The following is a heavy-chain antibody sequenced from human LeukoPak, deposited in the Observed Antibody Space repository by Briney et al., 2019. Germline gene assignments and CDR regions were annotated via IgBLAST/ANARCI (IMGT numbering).Heavy chain of an antibody. D-gene: IGHD4-4*01. V-gene: IGHV3-23*01. Sequence: PSETLSLTCTVSGGSISSSGYYWGWIRQPPGKGLEWVSTITTSDGNTYYADSVKGRFTVSRDNSKNTLFLQMNSLRAEDTAVYYCAKDRSGDYSEYFDYWGQGTLVTVSS. CDR1: GGSISSSGYY. CDR2: ITTSDGNT. J-gene: IGHJ4*02. CDR3: AKDRSGDYSEYFDY.